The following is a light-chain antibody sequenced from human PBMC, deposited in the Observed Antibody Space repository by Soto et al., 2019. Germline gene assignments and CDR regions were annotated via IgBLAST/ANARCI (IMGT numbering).Light chain of an antibody. V-gene: IGKV3-20*01. CDR1: RSVSNNY. J-gene: IGKJ1*01. Sequence: EIVWTQSPGTLSLSPGERATLSCRASRSVSNNYVAWYQRKPGQAPRLLIYGASSRATDIPRRFSGSGSGTDFTLTITRLEPEDFAVYYCQQYGSSPPTFGQGTKVESK. CDR2: GAS. CDR3: QQYGSSPPT.